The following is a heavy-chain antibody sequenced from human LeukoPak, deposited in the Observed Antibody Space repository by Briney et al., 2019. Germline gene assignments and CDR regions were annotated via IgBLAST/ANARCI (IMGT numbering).Heavy chain of an antibody. CDR2: ISSSSSYI. J-gene: IGHJ4*02. Sequence: GGSLRLSCAASGFTFSSYSMNWVRQAPGKGLEWVSSISSSSSYIYYADSVKGRFTISRDNAKNSLYLQMNGLRAEDTAVYYCARAGSDYYDSSGYYYQPYYFDYWGQGTLVTVSS. V-gene: IGHV3-21*04. CDR1: GFTFSSYS. CDR3: ARAGSDYYDSSGYYYQPYYFDY. D-gene: IGHD3-22*01.